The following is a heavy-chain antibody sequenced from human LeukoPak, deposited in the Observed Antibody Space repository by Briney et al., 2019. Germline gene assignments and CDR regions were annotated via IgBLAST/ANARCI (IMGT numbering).Heavy chain of an antibody. Sequence: EASVKVSRKASGYTFTGYYMHWVRQAPGQGLEWIGRINPNSGGTNYAQKFQGRVAMTRDTSISTAYMELSRLRSDDTAVYYCARAGGAATLFDYWGQGTLVTVSS. CDR2: INPNSGGT. CDR3: ARAGGAATLFDY. J-gene: IGHJ4*02. CDR1: GYTFTGYY. D-gene: IGHD1-26*01. V-gene: IGHV1-2*06.